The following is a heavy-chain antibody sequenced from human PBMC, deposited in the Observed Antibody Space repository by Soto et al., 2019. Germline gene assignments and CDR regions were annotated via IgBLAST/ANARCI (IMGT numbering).Heavy chain of an antibody. V-gene: IGHV4-30-2*01. CDR2: IYHSGST. D-gene: IGHD2-2*01. Sequence: QLQLQESGSGLVKPSQTLSLTCAVSGGSISSGGYSWSWIRQPPGKGLEWIGYIYHSGSTYYNPSLKSRVTISVDRSKNQFSLKLSSVTAADTAVYYCARDHWHCISTSCYEGPYYYYYGMDVWGQGTTVTVSS. CDR1: GGSISSGGYS. CDR3: ARDHWHCISTSCYEGPYYYYYGMDV. J-gene: IGHJ6*02.